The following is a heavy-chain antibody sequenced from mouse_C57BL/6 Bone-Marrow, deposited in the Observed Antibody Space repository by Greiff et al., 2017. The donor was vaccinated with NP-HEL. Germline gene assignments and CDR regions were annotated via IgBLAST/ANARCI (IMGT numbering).Heavy chain of an antibody. CDR2: ISSGSSTI. D-gene: IGHD1-1*01. CDR1: GFTFSDYG. J-gene: IGHJ1*03. V-gene: IGHV5-17*01. Sequence: EVHLVESGGGLVKPGGSLKLSCAASGFTFSDYGMHWVRQAPEKGLEWVAYISSGSSTIYYADKVKGRFTISRDNAKNTLFLQMTSLRSEDTAMYYCAKGVVARYFDVWGTGTTVTVSS. CDR3: AKGVVARYFDV.